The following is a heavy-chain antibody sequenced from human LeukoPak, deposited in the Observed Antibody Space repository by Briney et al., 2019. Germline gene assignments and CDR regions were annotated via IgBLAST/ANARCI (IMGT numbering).Heavy chain of an antibody. J-gene: IGHJ4*02. V-gene: IGHV1-8*01. CDR3: ARSRPPGTSSPIDY. D-gene: IGHD1-7*01. CDR2: MNPINGNT. CDR1: GFTFTNYD. Sequence: ASVKVSCKATGFTFTNYDINWVRQASGQGLEWMGWMNPINGNTGYAQKLQGRVTMTTDTSTSTAYMELRSLRSDDTAVYYCARSRPPGTSSPIDYWGQGTLVTVSS.